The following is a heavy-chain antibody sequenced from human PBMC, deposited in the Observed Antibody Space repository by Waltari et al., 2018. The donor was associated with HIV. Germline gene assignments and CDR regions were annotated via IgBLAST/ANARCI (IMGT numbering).Heavy chain of an antibody. CDR3: ARDTLNFYFGLDV. CDR1: GFTFSRYA. D-gene: IGHD2-15*01. CDR2: ISSESTNI. V-gene: IGHV3-48*02. J-gene: IGHJ6*02. Sequence: EEQLVESGGGLVQPGGSLRLSCAASGFTFSRYAVTWVRQAPGKGLEWIAYISSESTNIQYADSVKGRFTVSRDNAEESLYLEMNSLRDEDTAVYYCARDTLNFYFGLDVWGQGT.